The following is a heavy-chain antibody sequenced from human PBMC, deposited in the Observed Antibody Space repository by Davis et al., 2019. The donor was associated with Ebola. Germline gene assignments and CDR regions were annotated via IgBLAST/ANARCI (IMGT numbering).Heavy chain of an antibody. D-gene: IGHD3-10*01. CDR2: IIPIFGTA. V-gene: IGHV1-69*13. CDR3: ARRDLFQFGELNWFDP. Sequence: SVKVSCKASGGTFSSYAISWVRQAPGQGLEWMGGIIPIFGTANYAQKFQGRVTITADESTSTAYMELRSLRSDDTAVYYCARRDLFQFGELNWFDPWGQGTLVTVSS. CDR1: GGTFSSYA. J-gene: IGHJ5*02.